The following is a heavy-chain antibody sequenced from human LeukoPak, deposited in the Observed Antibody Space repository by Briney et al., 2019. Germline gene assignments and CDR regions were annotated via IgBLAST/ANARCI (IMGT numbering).Heavy chain of an antibody. CDR3: ARGMQWLKS. V-gene: IGHV3-48*01. CDR2: ISSSSTI. Sequence: GGSLRLSCAASGFTFSGYWMTWVRQAPGKGLEWVSYISSSSTIYYADSVKGRFTISRDNAKNSLYLQMNSLRAEDTAVYYCARGMQWLKSWGQGTLVTVSS. CDR1: GFTFSGYW. D-gene: IGHD6-19*01. J-gene: IGHJ4*02.